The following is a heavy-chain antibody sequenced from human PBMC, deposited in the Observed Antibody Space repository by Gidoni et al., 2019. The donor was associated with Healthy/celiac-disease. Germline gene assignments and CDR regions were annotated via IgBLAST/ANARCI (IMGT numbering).Heavy chain of an antibody. CDR2: ISSSSSTI. Sequence: EVQLVESGGGLVQPGGSLRLSCAASGFTFSSYSMNWVRQAPGKGLEWVSYISSSSSTIYYADSVKGRFTISRDNAKNSLYLQMNSLRAEDTAVYYCARSAQKWIVVAPEHFDYWGQGTLVTVSS. J-gene: IGHJ4*02. CDR3: ARSAQKWIVVAPEHFDY. D-gene: IGHD3-22*01. CDR1: GFTFSSYS. V-gene: IGHV3-48*01.